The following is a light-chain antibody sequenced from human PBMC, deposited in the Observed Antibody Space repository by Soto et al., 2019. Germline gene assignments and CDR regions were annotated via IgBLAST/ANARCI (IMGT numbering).Light chain of an antibody. V-gene: IGKV3-15*01. CDR3: QYYNNWLGA. CDR2: GAS. CDR1: QSVISN. Sequence: EIFVTQSPALLSVSPGESVTLSCRASQSVISNLAWYQQKLGQAPRLLIYGASTRASGIPARFSGSGSGTEFFLTISSLQSEDFAVYYCQYYNNWLGAFGGGTKVEIK. J-gene: IGKJ4*01.